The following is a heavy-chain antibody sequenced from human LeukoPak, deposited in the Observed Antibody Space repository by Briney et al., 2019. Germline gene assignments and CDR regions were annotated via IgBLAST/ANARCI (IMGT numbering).Heavy chain of an antibody. V-gene: IGHV4-4*02. Sequence: SGTLSLTCAVSGGSISSSNWWSWVRQPPGKGLEWIGEIYHSGSTNYNPSLKSRVTISVDKSKNQFSLKLSSVTAADTAVYYCARDYYYDSSGYYYHAFDIWGQGTMVTVSS. CDR3: ARDYYYDSSGYYYHAFDI. CDR2: IYHSGST. CDR1: GGSISSSNW. J-gene: IGHJ3*02. D-gene: IGHD3-22*01.